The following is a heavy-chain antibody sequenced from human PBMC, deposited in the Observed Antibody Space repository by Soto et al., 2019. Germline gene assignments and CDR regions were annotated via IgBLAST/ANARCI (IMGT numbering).Heavy chain of an antibody. D-gene: IGHD1-26*01. J-gene: IGHJ6*02. CDR1: GYTFSRYG. V-gene: IGHV1-18*01. CDR3: AIYGKPPCYYYGMDD. CDR2: ISGYNGDT. Sequence: QGQLVQSGPEVKKPGASVKVSCKTSGYTFSRYGITWVRQAPGQGLEWMGWISGYNGDTHYAQKVQGRVTMTIATYTSTTYMEWRSLASDYTAIYYCAIYGKPPCYYYGMDDWGQGTTVTVS.